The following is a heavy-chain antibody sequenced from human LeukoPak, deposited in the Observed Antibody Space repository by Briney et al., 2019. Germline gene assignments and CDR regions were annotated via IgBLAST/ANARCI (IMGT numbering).Heavy chain of an antibody. J-gene: IGHJ6*03. D-gene: IGHD6-13*01. CDR3: ASSVRGRGAAAGSYYYYYYMDV. CDR2: IYYSGST. Sequence: SETLSLTCTVSGGSISSYCWSWIRQPPGKGLEWIGYIYYSGSTNYNPSLKSRVTISVDTSKNQFSLKLSSVTAADTAVYYCASSVRGRGAAAGSYYYYYYMDVWGKGTTVTVSS. V-gene: IGHV4-59*01. CDR1: GGSISSYC.